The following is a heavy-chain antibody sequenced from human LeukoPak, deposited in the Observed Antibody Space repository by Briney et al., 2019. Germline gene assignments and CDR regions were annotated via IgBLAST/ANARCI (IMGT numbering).Heavy chain of an antibody. CDR2: IYYSGST. CDR1: GFTFSSHW. CDR3: ARVGDTLVFDY. V-gene: IGHV4-39*07. Sequence: GSLRLSCAASGFTFSSHWMNWIRQPPGKGLEWIGSIYYSGSTYYNPSLKSRVTISVDTSKNQFSLKLSSVTAADTAVYYCARVGDTLVFDYWGQGTLVTVSS. D-gene: IGHD2-21*01. J-gene: IGHJ4*02.